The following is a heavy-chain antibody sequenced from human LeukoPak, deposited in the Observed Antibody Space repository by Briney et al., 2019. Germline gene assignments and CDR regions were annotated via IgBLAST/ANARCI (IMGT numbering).Heavy chain of an antibody. J-gene: IGHJ3*02. CDR1: GYTFTGYY. CDR2: INPNGGGA. D-gene: IGHD2-21*01. Sequence: GASVKVSCKASGYTFTGYYMHWVRQAPGQGLEWMGWINPNGGGANYAQNFQDRITMTRDTSVSTACMDLSSLRSDDTAVYYCARGSVYCGRDCYQSERAFDIWGQGTMVTVSS. CDR3: ARGSVYCGRDCYQSERAFDI. V-gene: IGHV1-2*02.